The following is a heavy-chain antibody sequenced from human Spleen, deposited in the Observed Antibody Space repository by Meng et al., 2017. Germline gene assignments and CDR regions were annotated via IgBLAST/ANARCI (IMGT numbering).Heavy chain of an antibody. CDR1: GGSFNSYT. V-gene: IGHV1-69*04. CDR3: AIEGYYDSSGYYYQNFDY. CDR2: IIPTLGIT. Sequence: SLKVSCNASGGSFNSYTITWVRQAPGQGLEWMGRIIPTLGITNNAQKFQDRVSITADTSTSTAYMELSSLRSEDTAVYYCAIEGYYDSSGYYYQNFDYWGQGTMVTVSS. D-gene: IGHD3-22*01. J-gene: IGHJ4*01.